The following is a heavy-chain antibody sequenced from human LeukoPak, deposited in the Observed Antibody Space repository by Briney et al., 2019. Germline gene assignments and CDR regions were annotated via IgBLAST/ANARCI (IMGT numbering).Heavy chain of an antibody. CDR3: ARELRITGTYNWFDP. Sequence: PSETLSLTCTVSGGSISSYYWSWIRQPPGKGLEWIGYIYYSGSTNYNPSLKSRVTISVDTSKNQFSLKLSSVTAADTAVYYCARELRITGTYNWFDPWGQGTLVTVSS. V-gene: IGHV4-59*01. CDR1: GGSISSYY. CDR2: IYYSGST. D-gene: IGHD1-20*01. J-gene: IGHJ5*02.